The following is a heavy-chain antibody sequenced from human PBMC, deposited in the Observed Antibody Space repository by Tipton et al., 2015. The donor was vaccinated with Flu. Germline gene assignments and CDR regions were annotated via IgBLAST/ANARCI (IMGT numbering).Heavy chain of an antibody. D-gene: IGHD4-11*01. V-gene: IGHV4-59*01. CDR3: ARRDYSNYVSEPRNWFDP. Sequence: LRLSCTVSGASISSYYWSWIRQPPGRGLEWIGYIHYSGSTNYIPSLKSRVTMSLDTSKNQLSLKLSSVTAADTAVYYCARRDYSNYVSEPRNWFDPWGQGALVTVSS. CDR2: IHYSGST. J-gene: IGHJ5*02. CDR1: GASISSYY.